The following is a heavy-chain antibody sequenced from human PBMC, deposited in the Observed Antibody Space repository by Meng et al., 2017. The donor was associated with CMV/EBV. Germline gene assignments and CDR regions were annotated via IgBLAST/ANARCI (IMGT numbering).Heavy chain of an antibody. V-gene: IGHV3-7*01. CDR1: GFTFGDYA. D-gene: IGHD3-16*01. CDR2: IKQDGSEK. Sequence: GESLKISCTASGFTFGDYAMSWVRQAPGKGLEWVANIKQDGSEKYYVDSVKGRFTISRDNAKNSLYLQMNSLRAEDTAVYYCARVRLRKHYYYGMDVWGQGTTVTVSS. J-gene: IGHJ6*02. CDR3: ARVRLRKHYYYGMDV.